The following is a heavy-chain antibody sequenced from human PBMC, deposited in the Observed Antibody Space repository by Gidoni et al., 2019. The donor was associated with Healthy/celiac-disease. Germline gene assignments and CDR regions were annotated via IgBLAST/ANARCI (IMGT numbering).Heavy chain of an antibody. Sequence: EVQLVESGGGLVKPGGSLRLSCAASGFTFSSYSMNWVRQAPGKGLEWVSSISSSSSYIYYADSVKGRFTISRDNAKNSLYLQMNSLRAEDTAVYYCARGQFGSTSSSDYWGQGTLVTVSS. CDR1: GFTFSSYS. V-gene: IGHV3-21*01. CDR2: ISSSSSYI. D-gene: IGHD2-2*01. J-gene: IGHJ4*02. CDR3: ARGQFGSTSSSDY.